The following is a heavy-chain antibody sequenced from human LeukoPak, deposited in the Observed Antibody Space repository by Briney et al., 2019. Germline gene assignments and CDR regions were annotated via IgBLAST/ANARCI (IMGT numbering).Heavy chain of an antibody. J-gene: IGHJ3*02. V-gene: IGHV4-30-2*01. CDR2: IYHSGST. CDR3: AGATPIYYDSSGYYQGAFDI. CDR1: GGSISSGGYY. D-gene: IGHD3-22*01. Sequence: SETLSLTCTVSGGSISSGGYYWSWIRQPPGKGLEWIGYIYHSGSTYYNPSLKSRVTISVDRSKNQFSLKLSSVTAADTAVYYCAGATPIYYDSSGYYQGAFDIWGQGTMVTVSS.